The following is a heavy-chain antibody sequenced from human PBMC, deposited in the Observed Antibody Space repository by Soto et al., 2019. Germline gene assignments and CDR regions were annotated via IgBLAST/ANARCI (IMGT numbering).Heavy chain of an antibody. J-gene: IGHJ5*01. V-gene: IGHV4-30-4*01. Sequence: PSETLSLTCSVSGDSISTVDYFWAWIRQPPGQALEYIGYIYKSTTTYYNPSFESRVAISLDTSKSQFSLTVTSVTAADTVVYFCARGRYCLTGRCFPNWFDSWGQGTLVTVSS. CDR2: IYKSTTT. D-gene: IGHD2-15*01. CDR3: ARGRYCLTGRCFPNWFDS. CDR1: GDSISTVDYF.